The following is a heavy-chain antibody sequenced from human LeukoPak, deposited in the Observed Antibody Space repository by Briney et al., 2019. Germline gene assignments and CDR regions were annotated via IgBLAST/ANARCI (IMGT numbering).Heavy chain of an antibody. CDR1: GFTFSSYA. J-gene: IGHJ4*02. V-gene: IGHV3-23*01. CDR2: ISGSGGST. D-gene: IGHD1-26*01. Sequence: GGSLRLSCAASGFTFSSYAMSWVRQAPGQGLEWVSAISGSGGSTYYADSVKGRFTISRDNSKNTLYLQVNSLRAEDAAVYYCAKESGRYYGTGFCDYWGQGTLVTVSS. CDR3: AKESGRYYGTGFCDY.